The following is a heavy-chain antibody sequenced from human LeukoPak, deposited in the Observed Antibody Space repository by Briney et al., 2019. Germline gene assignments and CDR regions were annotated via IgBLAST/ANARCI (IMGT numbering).Heavy chain of an antibody. CDR3: ARGNWHCSSISCYGSNWFDP. Sequence: GGSLRLSCAASGFTVSTNYMNWVRQAPGKGLEWVSLIYSSGTTYYTDSVKGRFTISRDNSKNTLYLQMNSLRAEDTAVYYCARGNWHCSSISCYGSNWFDPWGQGTLVTVSS. CDR1: GFTVSTNY. CDR2: IYSSGTT. J-gene: IGHJ5*02. V-gene: IGHV3-66*02. D-gene: IGHD2-2*01.